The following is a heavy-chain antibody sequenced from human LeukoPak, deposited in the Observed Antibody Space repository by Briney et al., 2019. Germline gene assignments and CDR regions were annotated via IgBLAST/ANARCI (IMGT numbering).Heavy chain of an antibody. V-gene: IGHV3-48*02. Sequence: GGSLRLPCAASGLTFSSYSMNWVRQAPGKGLVWVSYISSSSSTIYYADSVKRRFTISRDNAKNSLYLQMNSLRDEDTAVYYCARAQPDTGYSSSWYEEYYMDVWGKGTTVTVSS. CDR1: GLTFSSYS. D-gene: IGHD6-13*01. CDR2: ISSSSSTI. CDR3: ARAQPDTGYSSSWYEEYYMDV. J-gene: IGHJ6*03.